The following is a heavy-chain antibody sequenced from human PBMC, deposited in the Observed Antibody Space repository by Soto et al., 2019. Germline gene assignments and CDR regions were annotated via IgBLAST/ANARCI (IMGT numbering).Heavy chain of an antibody. CDR2: IYYSGST. Sequence: PSETLSLTCSVSGGSIDSHYWSWIRQPPGKRLEWIGNIYYSGSTHYNPSLRSRVTISVDTSKKQFSLKLRSVTAADTAVYYCARGQYSGYDFPHYYGMDVWGQGTTVT. CDR1: GGSIDSHY. V-gene: IGHV4-59*11. J-gene: IGHJ6*02. CDR3: ARGQYSGYDFPHYYGMDV. D-gene: IGHD5-12*01.